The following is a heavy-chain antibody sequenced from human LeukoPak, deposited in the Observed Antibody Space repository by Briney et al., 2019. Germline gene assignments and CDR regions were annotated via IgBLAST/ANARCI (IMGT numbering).Heavy chain of an antibody. CDR3: ASYSGGIQYYFDY. CDR1: GGSFSGYY. V-gene: IGHV4-34*01. J-gene: IGHJ4*02. CDR2: INHSGST. Sequence: SETLSLTCAVYGGSFSGYYWSWIRQPPGKGLEWIGEINHSGSTNYNPSLKSRVTISVDTSENQFSLKLSSVTAADTAVYYCASYSGGIQYYFDYWGQGTLVTVSS. D-gene: IGHD2-15*01.